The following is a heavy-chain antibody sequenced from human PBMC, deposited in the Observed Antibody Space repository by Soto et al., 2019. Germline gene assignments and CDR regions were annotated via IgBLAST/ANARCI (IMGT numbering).Heavy chain of an antibody. CDR1: GGSVSSGNNN. CDR2: MYYSGTT. D-gene: IGHD6-13*01. Sequence: QVQLQESGPGLVKPSETLSLICTVSGGSVSSGNNNWSWIRQPPGKGLEWVGYMYYSGTTKYNPSLKSRVTISLDTSTHQSSPKLPPVTAADMAVYYCARAPAPCLAAGGTGYDYWGQGTLVTVSS. CDR3: ARAPAPCLAAGGTGYDY. J-gene: IGHJ4*02. V-gene: IGHV4-61*01.